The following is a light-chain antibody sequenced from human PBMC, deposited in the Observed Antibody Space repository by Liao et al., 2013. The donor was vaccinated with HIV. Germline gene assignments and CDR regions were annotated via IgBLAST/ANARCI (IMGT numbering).Light chain of an antibody. CDR2: QDS. J-gene: IGLJ2*01. CDR3: QAWDSSTHVV. CDR1: KLGDKY. Sequence: SYELTQPPSVSVSPGQTASITCSGDKLGDKYACWYQQKPGQSPVLVIYQDSKRPSGIPERFSGSSSGTTVTLTISGAQVEDEADYYCQAWDSSTHVVFGGGTKLTVL. V-gene: IGLV3-1*01.